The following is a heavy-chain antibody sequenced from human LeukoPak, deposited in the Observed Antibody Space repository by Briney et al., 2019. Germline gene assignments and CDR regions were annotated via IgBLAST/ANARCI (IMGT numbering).Heavy chain of an antibody. CDR1: VFPLRLCR. Sequence: GGSLSLFCAACVFPLRLCRAHWVRQVRGEGLVWVSRINSDESSTAYADSVKGRFTISRDNARNTLYLQMNSLRAEDTAVYYYVRGRLELTYYWGQGTLLTVSS. D-gene: IGHD3-10*01. CDR2: INSDESST. V-gene: IGHV3-74*01. CDR3: VRGRLELTYY. J-gene: IGHJ4*02.